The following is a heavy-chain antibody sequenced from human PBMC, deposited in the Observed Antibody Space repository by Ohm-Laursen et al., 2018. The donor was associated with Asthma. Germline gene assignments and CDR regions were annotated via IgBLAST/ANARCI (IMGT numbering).Heavy chain of an antibody. CDR1: GFTFSNYN. D-gene: IGHD3-22*01. CDR2: ITTGSSTI. Sequence: SLRLSCAASGFTFSNYNMIWVRQAPGKGLDWVSSITTGSSTIYYADSVRGRFTVSTDKVTNSLYLQINSLRPEDTAVYYCARDGSRSGHYPRPHDYWGQGTLVTVSS. CDR3: ARDGSRSGHYPRPHDY. V-gene: IGHV3-48*01. J-gene: IGHJ4*02.